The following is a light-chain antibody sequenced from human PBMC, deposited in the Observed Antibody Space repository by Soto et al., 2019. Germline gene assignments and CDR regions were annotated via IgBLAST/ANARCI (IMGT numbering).Light chain of an antibody. J-gene: IGLJ1*01. CDR1: SSYVGTRNF. CDR3: SSYTDSTNYV. CDR2: QVT. Sequence: QSVLTQPASVSGSPGQSITISCTGTSSYVGTRNFVSWYQQHPGKAPNLMIYQVTNRPSGVSNRFSGSKSGNTASLTISGLQAEDEAEYYCSSYTDSTNYVFGTGTKVPVL. V-gene: IGLV2-14*01.